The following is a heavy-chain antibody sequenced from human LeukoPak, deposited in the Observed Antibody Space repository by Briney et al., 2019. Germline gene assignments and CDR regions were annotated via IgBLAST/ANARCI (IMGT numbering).Heavy chain of an antibody. CDR3: ARGRYYDCSGDLYYFDY. V-gene: IGHV4-34*01. CDR1: GGSFSGYY. Sequence: SETLSLTCAVYGGSFSGYYWSWIRQPPGKGLEWIGEINHSGSTNYNPSLKSRVTISVDTSKNQFSLKLSSVTAADTAVYYCARGRYYDCSGDLYYFDYWGQGTLVTVSS. J-gene: IGHJ4*02. D-gene: IGHD3-22*01. CDR2: INHSGST.